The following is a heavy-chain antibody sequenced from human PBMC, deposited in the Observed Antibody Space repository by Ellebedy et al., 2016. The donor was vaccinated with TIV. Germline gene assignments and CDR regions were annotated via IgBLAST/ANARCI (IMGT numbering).Heavy chain of an antibody. Sequence: PGGSLRLSCAASGFTFSYSAMSWVRQAPGKGLEWVSTSSGTNGSPYYADSVKGRFTISRDNSKNTLYLQMNSLRAEDTAVYYCASGTLTNFDYWGQGTLVTVSS. CDR1: GFTFSYSA. CDR3: ASGTLTNFDY. V-gene: IGHV3-23*01. J-gene: IGHJ4*02. D-gene: IGHD3-9*01. CDR2: SSGTNGSP.